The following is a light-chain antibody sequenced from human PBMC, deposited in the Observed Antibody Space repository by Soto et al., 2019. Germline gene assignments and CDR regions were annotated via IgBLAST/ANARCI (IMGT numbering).Light chain of an antibody. CDR3: SSWTSFSTLV. J-gene: IGLJ2*01. Sequence: QSALTQPASVSGSPGQSIIISCIGTSSDIGDYNYVSWFQQHPGKAPKLIISQVSYRPSGISSRFSGSKSGNTASLTISGLQTEDEADYYCSSWTSFSTLVFGGGTKVTVL. CDR1: SSDIGDYNY. V-gene: IGLV2-14*01. CDR2: QVS.